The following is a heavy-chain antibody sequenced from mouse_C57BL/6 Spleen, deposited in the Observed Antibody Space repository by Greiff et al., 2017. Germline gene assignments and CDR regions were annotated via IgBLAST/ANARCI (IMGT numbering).Heavy chain of an antibody. D-gene: IGHD2-4*01. J-gene: IGHJ2*01. CDR2: ISDGGSYT. CDR1: GFTFSSYA. CDR3: ARDMISHYFAY. Sequence: VQLVESGGGLVTPGGSLKLSCAASGFTFSSYAMSWVRQTPEKRLEWVATISDGGSYTYYPDIVKGPFTISRDNAKNTLYLQMSPLKSEDTAMYYFARDMISHYFAYWGQGTTLPVSS. V-gene: IGHV5-4*01.